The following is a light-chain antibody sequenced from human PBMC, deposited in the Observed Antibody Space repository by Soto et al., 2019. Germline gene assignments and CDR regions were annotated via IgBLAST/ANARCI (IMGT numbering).Light chain of an antibody. CDR2: GAS. V-gene: IGKV3-20*01. J-gene: IGKJ2*01. CDR1: QSVSSRY. Sequence: IVLTQSPGTLSLSPGERATLSCRASQSVSSRYLAWYQQKPGQAPRLLIYGASNRATGIPDRFSGSGSGTDFTLTIIRLAPEDFAVYYCQQYDSSLSPFTFAQGTKLEIK. CDR3: QQYDSSLSPFT.